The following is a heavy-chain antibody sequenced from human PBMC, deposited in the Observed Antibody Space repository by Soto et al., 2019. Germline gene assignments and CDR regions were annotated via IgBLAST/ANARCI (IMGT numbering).Heavy chain of an antibody. D-gene: IGHD2-2*01. V-gene: IGHV1-69*13. CDR2: IIPIFGTA. Sequence: SVKVSCKASGGTFSSYAISWVRQAPGQGLEWMGGIIPIFGTANYAQKFQGRVTITADESTSTAYMELSSLRSEDTAVYYCAREGVPTDAFDIWGQGTMVTVSS. CDR1: GGTFSSYA. CDR3: AREGVPTDAFDI. J-gene: IGHJ3*02.